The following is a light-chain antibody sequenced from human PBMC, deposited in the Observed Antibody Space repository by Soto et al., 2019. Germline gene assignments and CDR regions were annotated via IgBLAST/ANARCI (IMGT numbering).Light chain of an antibody. J-gene: IGKJ2*01. CDR2: DAS. Sequence: DIQMTQSPSSLSASVGDRVTITCQASQDISNYLNWYQQKPGKAPKLLIYDASNLETGVPSRFSGSGYGTDFTSTISSLQAEDIATYYCPQYDNLPYTFGQWTKREI. V-gene: IGKV1-33*01. CDR3: PQYDNLPYT. CDR1: QDISNY.